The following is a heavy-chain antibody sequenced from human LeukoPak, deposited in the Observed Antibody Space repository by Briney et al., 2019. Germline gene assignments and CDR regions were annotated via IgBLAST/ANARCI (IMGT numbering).Heavy chain of an antibody. V-gene: IGHV3-20*04. J-gene: IGHJ4*02. D-gene: IGHD3-22*01. CDR1: GFTFDDYG. CDR2: INWNGGST. Sequence: AGGSLRLSCAASGFTFDDYGMSWVRQAPGKGLEWVSGINWNGGSTGYADSVKGRFTISRDNAKNSLYLQMNSLRAEDTALYYCARALEGDYHDSSGYYYVSYFDYWGQGTLVTVSS. CDR3: ARALEGDYHDSSGYYYVSYFDY.